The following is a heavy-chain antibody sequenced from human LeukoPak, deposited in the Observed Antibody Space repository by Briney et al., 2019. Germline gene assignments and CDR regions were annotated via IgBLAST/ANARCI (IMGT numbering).Heavy chain of an antibody. CDR2: IKKDGSEK. CDR3: ARGAWYGIS. CDR1: GFTFSDYW. J-gene: IGHJ5*02. Sequence: GGSLRLSCAASGFTFSDYWMTWVRQAPGKGLERLATIKKDGSEKYYVDSVKGRFTISRDNAKNSLDLLMNSLRAEDTAVYYCARGAWYGISWGQGTLVTVSS. V-gene: IGHV3-7*01. D-gene: IGHD6-13*01.